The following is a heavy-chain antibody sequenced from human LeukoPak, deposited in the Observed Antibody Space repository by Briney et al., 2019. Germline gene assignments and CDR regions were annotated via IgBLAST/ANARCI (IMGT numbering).Heavy chain of an antibody. CDR2: IKQDGSEK. CDR1: GFTFSSYW. J-gene: IGHJ4*02. CDR3: AKDEVVVPAANIDY. Sequence: GGSLRLSCAASGFTFSSYWMSWVRQAPGKGLEWVANIKQDGSEKYYVDSVKGRFTISRDNAKNSLYLQMNSLRAEDTAVYYCAKDEVVVPAANIDYWGQGTLVTVSS. V-gene: IGHV3-7*01. D-gene: IGHD2-2*01.